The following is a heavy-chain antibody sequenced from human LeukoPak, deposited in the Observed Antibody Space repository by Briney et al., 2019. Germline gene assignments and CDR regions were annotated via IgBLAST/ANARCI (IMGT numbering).Heavy chain of an antibody. V-gene: IGHV1-69*13. CDR1: GGTFSSYA. CDR2: IIPIFGTA. CDR3: ARGGLWFGELWGDWYFDL. J-gene: IGHJ2*01. Sequence: SVKVSCKASGGTFSSYAISWVRQAPGQGLEWMGGIIPIFGTANYAQKFQGRVTITADESTSTAYMELNSLRAEDTAVYYCARGGLWFGELWGDWYFDLWGRGTLVTVSS. D-gene: IGHD3-10*01.